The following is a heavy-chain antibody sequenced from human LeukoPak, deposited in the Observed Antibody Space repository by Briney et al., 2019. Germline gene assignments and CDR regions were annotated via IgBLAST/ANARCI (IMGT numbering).Heavy chain of an antibody. Sequence: GESLKISCKGSGYSFTTYWIGWVRQMPGKGLEWMGIIYPGDSDTRYSPSFQGQVTISADKSISTAYLQWSSLKASDTAMYYCARQGQWANSGYINWGQGTLVTVSS. CDR3: ARQGQWANSGYIN. D-gene: IGHD5-12*01. J-gene: IGHJ4*02. V-gene: IGHV5-51*01. CDR2: IYPGDSDT. CDR1: GYSFTTYW.